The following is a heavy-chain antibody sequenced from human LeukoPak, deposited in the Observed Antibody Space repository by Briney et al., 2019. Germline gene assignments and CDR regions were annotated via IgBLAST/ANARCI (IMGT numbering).Heavy chain of an antibody. CDR1: GYTFTGYY. CDR2: INPNSGGT. CDR3: ASLNWNDRFDY. D-gene: IGHD1-1*01. V-gene: IGHV1-2*02. J-gene: IGHJ4*02. Sequence: GASVKVSYTASGYTFTGYYMHWVRQAPGQGLEWMGWINPNSGGTDYAQKFQGRVTMTRDTSISTAYMELSRLRSDDTAVHYCASLNWNDRFDYWGQGTLVTVSS.